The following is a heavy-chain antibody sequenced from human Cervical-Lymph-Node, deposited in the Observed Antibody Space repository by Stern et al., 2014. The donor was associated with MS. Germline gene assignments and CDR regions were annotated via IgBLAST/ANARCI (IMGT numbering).Heavy chain of an antibody. CDR3: ALSSETSDRWYSLGYDL. CDR2: IFPVFGTP. V-gene: IGHV1-69*01. J-gene: IGHJ5*02. D-gene: IGHD6-13*01. Sequence: MQLVGSGAEVTKPGSSVKVSCKASGGTFSKFPSSWVRQAPGQGLEWMGGIFPVFGTPTYAQEFRGMVTITADVSTSTVYMELSSLRSDDTAVYYCALSSETSDRWYSLGYDLWSQGTLVTVSS. CDR1: GGTFSKFP.